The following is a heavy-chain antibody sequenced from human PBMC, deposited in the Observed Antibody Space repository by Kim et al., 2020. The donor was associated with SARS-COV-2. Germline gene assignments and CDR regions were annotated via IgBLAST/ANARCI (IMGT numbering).Heavy chain of an antibody. CDR2: IYYSGST. D-gene: IGHD6-13*01. V-gene: IGHV4-59*01. J-gene: IGHJ4*02. CDR3: ASTSIAAAGVFGY. Sequence: SETLSLTCTVSGGSISSYYWSWIRQPPGKGLEWIGYIYYSGSTNYNPSLKSRVTISVDTSKNQFSLKLSSVTAADTAVYYCASTSIAAAGVFGYWGQGTL. CDR1: GGSISSYY.